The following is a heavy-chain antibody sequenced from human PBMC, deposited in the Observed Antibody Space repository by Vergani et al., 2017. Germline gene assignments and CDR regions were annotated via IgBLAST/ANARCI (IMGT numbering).Heavy chain of an antibody. CDR2: IHHSGDT. CDR3: ARHRGSGGFFPSSYFYGMDV. J-gene: IGHJ6*02. CDR1: DSSIMTNPY. Sequence: QVQLQESGPGLVKPSETLTLTCDVSDSSIMTNPYWGWFRQSPGKGLEWIGCIHHSGDTHYNSSLKSRVSISLVSSSKFSLSLTSVTAADTAIYYCARHRGSGGFFPSSYFYGMDVGGHGTTVTVSS. V-gene: IGHV4-38-2*01. D-gene: IGHD3-10*01.